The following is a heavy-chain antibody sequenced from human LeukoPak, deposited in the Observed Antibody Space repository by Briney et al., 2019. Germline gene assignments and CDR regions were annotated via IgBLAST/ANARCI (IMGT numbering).Heavy chain of an antibody. CDR1: GGSLSGYY. J-gene: IGHJ4*02. D-gene: IGHD2-15*01. V-gene: IGHV4-34*01. Sequence: PSETLSLTCAVYGGSLSGYYWTWLRQTPGKGLEWIGEINYSGNTNYNRSLKSRVTISADTSKYQFSLGLSSVTAADTAVYYCARRGTAYCRGGNCYSDKYFDYWGQGTQVTVSS. CDR3: ARRGTAYCRGGNCYSDKYFDY. CDR2: INYSGNT.